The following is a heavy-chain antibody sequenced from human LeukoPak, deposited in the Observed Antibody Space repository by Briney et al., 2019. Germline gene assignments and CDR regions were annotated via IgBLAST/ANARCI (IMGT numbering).Heavy chain of an antibody. D-gene: IGHD5-12*01. J-gene: IGHJ4*02. CDR3: ARDLSGYSGYDSSYYFDY. Sequence: SGGSLRLSCAASGFTFSIYGMHWVRQAPGKGLEWVALLAGDGVNIFYADSVKGRFTISRDNAKNSLYLQMNSLRAEDTAVYYCARDLSGYSGYDSSYYFDYWGQGTLVTVSS. V-gene: IGHV3-30*03. CDR1: GFTFSIYG. CDR2: LAGDGVNI.